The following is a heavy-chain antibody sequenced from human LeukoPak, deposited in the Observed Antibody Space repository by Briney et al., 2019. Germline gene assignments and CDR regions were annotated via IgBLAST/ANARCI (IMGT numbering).Heavy chain of an antibody. V-gene: IGHV1-46*01. CDR3: ARDNSVRDEAWWFNP. CDR2: ISPTGGST. D-gene: IGHD5-24*01. CDR1: GYTFTSNY. J-gene: IGHJ5*02. Sequence: ASVKVSCKAFGYTFTSNYMHWVRQAPGQGPEWMGVISPTGGSTTYAQKFQDRLTLTRDMSTSTDYLELSSLRSEDTAVYYCARDNSVRDEAWWFNPWGQGTLVTVSS.